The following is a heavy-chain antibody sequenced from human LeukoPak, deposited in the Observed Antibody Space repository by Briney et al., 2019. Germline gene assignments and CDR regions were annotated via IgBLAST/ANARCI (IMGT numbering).Heavy chain of an antibody. Sequence: SGTLSLTCAVSGDFISSRHWWSWVRQPPGKGLEWIGEIYHTGSTNYNPSLKSRVTISVDKSKNRFSLNLNSVTAADTAVYYCAGDSFSRGSASYVGDDFWGQGTLVTVSS. J-gene: IGHJ4*02. CDR3: AGDSFSRGSASYVGDDF. CDR1: GDFISSRHW. D-gene: IGHD6-19*01. V-gene: IGHV4-4*02. CDR2: IYHTGST.